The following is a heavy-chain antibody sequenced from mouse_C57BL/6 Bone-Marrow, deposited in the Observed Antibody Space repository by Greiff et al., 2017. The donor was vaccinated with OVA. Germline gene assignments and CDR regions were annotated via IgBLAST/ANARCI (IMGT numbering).Heavy chain of an antibody. CDR3: AREVYDGYPSWFAY. V-gene: IGHV1-72*01. J-gene: IGHJ3*01. CDR1: GYTFTSYW. CDR2: IDPNSGGT. D-gene: IGHD2-2*01. Sequence: QVHVKQPGAELVKPGASVKLSCKASGYTFTSYWMHWVKQRPGRGLEWIGRIDPNSGGTKYNEKFKSKATLTVDKPSSTAYMQLSSLTSEDSAVYYCAREVYDGYPSWFAYWGQGTLVTVSA.